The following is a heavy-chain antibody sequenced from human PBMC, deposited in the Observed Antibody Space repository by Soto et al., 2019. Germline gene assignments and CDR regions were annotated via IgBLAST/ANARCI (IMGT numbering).Heavy chain of an antibody. D-gene: IGHD3-10*01. J-gene: IGHJ6*02. V-gene: IGHV3-23*01. CDR3: ARDRSTEFGLDV. Sequence: EVQLLESGGDLVQPGGSLRLSCVASGFTFSDYVMSWVRQVPGKGLEWVSSISDGGERTDYRDSVRGRFTISRDNARFTLHPQLNSLRVDDTAIYFCARDRSTEFGLDVWGQGTTFTVSS. CDR1: GFTFSDYV. CDR2: ISDGGERT.